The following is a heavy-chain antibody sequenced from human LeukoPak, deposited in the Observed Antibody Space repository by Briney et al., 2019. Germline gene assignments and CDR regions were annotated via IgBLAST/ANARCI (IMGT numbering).Heavy chain of an antibody. D-gene: IGHD3-9*01. J-gene: IGHJ5*02. CDR1: GYSISSGYY. CDR2: IYHSGSP. CDR3: ARSINWFDP. Sequence: SETLSLTCTVSGYSISSGYYWGWIRQPPGKGLEWIGRIYHSGSPYYNPSPKSRVTISVDTSKNQFSLKLSSVTAADTAVYYCARSINWFDPWGQGTLVTVSS. V-gene: IGHV4-38-2*02.